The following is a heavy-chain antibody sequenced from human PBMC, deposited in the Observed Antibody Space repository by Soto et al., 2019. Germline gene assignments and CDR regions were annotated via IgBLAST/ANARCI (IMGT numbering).Heavy chain of an antibody. J-gene: IGHJ4*02. V-gene: IGHV3-23*01. D-gene: IGHD1-26*01. Sequence: EVQLLESGGGLVQPGGSLRLSCAASGFTFSSYAMRWVRQAPGKGLEWVSAISGSGGSTYYADSVKGRFTISRDNSKNTLYLQMNSLRAEDTAVYFCARRGSGSYYDYWGQGTLVTVSS. CDR3: ARRGSGSYYDY. CDR2: ISGSGGST. CDR1: GFTFSSYA.